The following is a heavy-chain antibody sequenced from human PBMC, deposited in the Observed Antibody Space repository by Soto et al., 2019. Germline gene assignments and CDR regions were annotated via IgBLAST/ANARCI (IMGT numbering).Heavy chain of an antibody. CDR2: IFFNGSP. J-gene: IGHJ4*02. Sequence: QLQLQESGPGLVKPSETLSLTCTVPGGFIRSTSYYWAWIRQPPGKGLEWIGSIFFNGSPDYNPSLQCRVTISVDTSKNQFSLKLSSVAAADTAVYFCARQVGDYYFDYWGQGTLVTVSS. V-gene: IGHV4-39*01. CDR3: ARQVGDYYFDY. CDR1: GGFIRSTSYY. D-gene: IGHD4-17*01.